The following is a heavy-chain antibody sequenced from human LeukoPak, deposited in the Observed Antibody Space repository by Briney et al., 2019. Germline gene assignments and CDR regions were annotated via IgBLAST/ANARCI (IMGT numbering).Heavy chain of an antibody. V-gene: IGHV3-23*01. J-gene: IGHJ6*02. CDR2: ISGSGGST. D-gene: IGHD4-17*01. CDR3: ARAGTKYGVYPLYYYGMDV. Sequence: GGSLRLSCAASGFTFSSYAMSWVRQAPGKGLEWVSAISGSGGSTYYADSVKGRFTISRDNAKNTLYLQMNSLRAEDTAVYYCARAGTKYGVYPLYYYGMDVWGQGTTVTVSS. CDR1: GFTFSSYA.